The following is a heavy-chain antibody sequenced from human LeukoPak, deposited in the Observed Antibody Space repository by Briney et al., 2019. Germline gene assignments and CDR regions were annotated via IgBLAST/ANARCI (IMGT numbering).Heavy chain of an antibody. D-gene: IGHD7-27*01. Sequence: GESLKTSCKGSGYNFTSYWIGWVRQMPGKGLERVGIIYPGDSDTRYSPSFQGQVTISADKSISTAYLQWSSLKASDTAMYYCARPQLTGDWGPFDYWGQGTLVTVSS. V-gene: IGHV5-51*01. J-gene: IGHJ4*02. CDR2: IYPGDSDT. CDR3: ARPQLTGDWGPFDY. CDR1: GYNFTSYW.